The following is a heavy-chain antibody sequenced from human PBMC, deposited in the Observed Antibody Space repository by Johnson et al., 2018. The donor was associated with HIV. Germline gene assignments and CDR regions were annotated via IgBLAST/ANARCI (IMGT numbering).Heavy chain of an antibody. CDR3: ARDAPNFFHSSGVRDDAFDI. CDR2: ISSNGGST. D-gene: IGHD3-22*01. J-gene: IGHJ3*02. V-gene: IGHV3-NL1*01. Sequence: QVQLVESGGGVVKPGRSLRLSCTASGFTFSSYGMHWVRQAPGKGLVWVSRISSNGGSTYYANSVKGRFTVSRASSKTTLFLQMKSLRPEDTAVYYCARDAPNFFHSSGVRDDAFDIWGPGTMVTVSS. CDR1: GFTFSSYG.